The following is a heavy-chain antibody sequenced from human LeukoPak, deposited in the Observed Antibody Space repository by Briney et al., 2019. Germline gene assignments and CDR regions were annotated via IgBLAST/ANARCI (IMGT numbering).Heavy chain of an antibody. D-gene: IGHD2-21*02. V-gene: IGHV1-18*01. CDR2: INVYNGNT. J-gene: IGHJ4*02. CDR3: ARDCGGDCYLGY. Sequence: ASVKVSCKASAYTFTSYGINWVRQAPGQGLEWMGWINVYNGNTNYLQKLQGRVTMTTDTSTSTVYMELRSLRSDDTAVYYCARDCGGDCYLGYWGQGTLVTVSS. CDR1: AYTFTSYG.